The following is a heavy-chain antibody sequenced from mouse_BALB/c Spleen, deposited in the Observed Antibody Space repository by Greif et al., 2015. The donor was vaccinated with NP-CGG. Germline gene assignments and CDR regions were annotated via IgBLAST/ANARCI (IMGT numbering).Heavy chain of an antibody. V-gene: IGHV1-80*01. J-gene: IGHJ2*01. CDR2: IYPGDGDT. CDR1: GYAFSSYW. D-gene: IGHD2-1*01. Sequence: VMLVESGAELVRPGSSVKISCKASGYAFSSYWMNWVKQRPGQGLEWIGQIYPGDGDTNYNGKLKGKATLTADKSSSTAYMQLSSLTSEDSAVYFCARVGNYYFDYWGQGTTLTVSS. CDR3: ARVGNYYFDY.